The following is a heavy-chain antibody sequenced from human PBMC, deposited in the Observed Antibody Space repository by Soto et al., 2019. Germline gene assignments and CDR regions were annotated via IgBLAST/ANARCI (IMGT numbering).Heavy chain of an antibody. Sequence: ASGKLSCKPYGYTFTAYCIHWMLQVPGQGLECLGWIDPRSGVTNYAQKFQGRVIMTRDMSIKTVYMELSWLTSDDTAVYYCATDDYGAFDFWGQGILVT. CDR1: GYTFTAYC. CDR2: IDPRSGVT. D-gene: IGHD4-17*01. V-gene: IGHV1-2*02. J-gene: IGHJ5*01. CDR3: ATDDYGAFDF.